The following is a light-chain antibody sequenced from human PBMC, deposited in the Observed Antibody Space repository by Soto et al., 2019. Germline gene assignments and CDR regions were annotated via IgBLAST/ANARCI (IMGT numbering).Light chain of an antibody. CDR1: SSDVGVYNY. V-gene: IGLV2-14*01. CDR2: EVS. J-gene: IGLJ1*01. Sequence: QSALTQPASVSGSPGQSITISCTGTSSDVGVYNYVSWYQQHPGKAPKLMIYEVSNRPSGVSNRFSGSKSGNTASLTISGLQAADEADYYCSSYTSSSTLYVCGTGTKVTVL. CDR3: SSYTSSSTLYV.